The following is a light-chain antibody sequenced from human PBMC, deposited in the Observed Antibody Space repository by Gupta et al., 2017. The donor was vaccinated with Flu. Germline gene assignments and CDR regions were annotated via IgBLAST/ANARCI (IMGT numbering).Light chain of an antibody. CDR2: EVS. Sequence: VTLGQAASISCRSSQSLVYKNGITYLNWLQQRPGQSPRRLIYEVSKRDSGVPDRFSGSGSVTDFTLKISRGEAEDVGVYYCMRGKQPWTFGQWTMLEI. V-gene: IGKV2-30*01. CDR1: QSLVYKNGITY. CDR3: MRGKQPWT. J-gene: IGKJ2*02.